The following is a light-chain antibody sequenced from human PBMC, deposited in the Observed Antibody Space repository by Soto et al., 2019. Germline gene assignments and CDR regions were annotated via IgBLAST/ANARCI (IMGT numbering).Light chain of an antibody. CDR3: SSYTTSSTLI. CDR2: EVT. V-gene: IGLV2-14*01. J-gene: IGLJ2*01. Sequence: QSALTQPASVSGSPGQSITISCTGTSSDVGSYKFVSWYQQHPGKAPKLMIYEVTYRPSGVSNRFSGSKSGNTASLTTSGLQAQDEADYYCSSYTTSSTLIFGGGTKLTVL. CDR1: SSDVGSYKF.